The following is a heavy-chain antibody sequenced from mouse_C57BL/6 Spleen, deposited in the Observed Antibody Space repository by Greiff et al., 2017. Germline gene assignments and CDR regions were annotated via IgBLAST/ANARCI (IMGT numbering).Heavy chain of an antibody. CDR1: GYTFTSYW. Sequence: QVQLQQSGAELVMPGASVKLSCKASGYTFTSYWMNWVKQRPGQGLEWIGEIDPSDSYTNYNQKFKGKSTLTVDKSSSTAYMQLSSLTSEDSAVYCCARSDGYYGYWGQGTTLTVSS. CDR3: ARSDGYYGY. D-gene: IGHD2-3*01. CDR2: IDPSDSYT. V-gene: IGHV1-69*01. J-gene: IGHJ2*01.